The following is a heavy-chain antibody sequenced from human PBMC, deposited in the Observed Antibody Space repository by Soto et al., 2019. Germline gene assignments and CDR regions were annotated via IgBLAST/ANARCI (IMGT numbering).Heavy chain of an antibody. D-gene: IGHD5-18*01. J-gene: IGHJ6*02. V-gene: IGHV3-7*03. CDR2: IKQDGSEK. CDR1: GFTFSSYW. CDR3: ARDFGQWIQLWFHYYGMDV. Sequence: GGSLRLSCAASGFTFSSYWMSWVRQAPGKGLEWVANIKQDGSEKYYVDSVKGRFTISRDNAKNSLYLQMNSLRAEDTGVDYCARDFGQWIQLWFHYYGMDVWGQGTTVTVSS.